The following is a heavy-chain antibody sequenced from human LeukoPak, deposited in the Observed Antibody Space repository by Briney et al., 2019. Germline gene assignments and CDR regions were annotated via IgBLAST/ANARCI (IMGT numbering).Heavy chain of an antibody. CDR1: GYTFTSYD. J-gene: IGHJ6*03. V-gene: IGHV1-69*13. Sequence: ASVKVSCKASGYTFTSYDINWVRQATGQGLEWMGGIIPIFGTANYAQKFQGRVTITADESTSTAYMELSSLRSEDTAVYYCARGSPPPYGDYPLHYYYYYYMDVWGKGTTVTVSS. CDR3: ARGSPPPYGDYPLHYYYYYYMDV. CDR2: IIPIFGTA. D-gene: IGHD4-17*01.